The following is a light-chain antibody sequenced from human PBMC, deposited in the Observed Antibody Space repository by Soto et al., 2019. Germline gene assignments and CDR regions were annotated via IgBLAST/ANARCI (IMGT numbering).Light chain of an antibody. V-gene: IGKV4-1*01. Sequence: DIVLTQSPDSLAVSLGERSTINCNSSQSVLYSSNNKYYLAWYQQKPGQPPKLLIYWASTRESGVPDRFSGSGSGTDFTLTISSLQAEDVAVYYCQQYYSTPLTFGGGTKVDI. J-gene: IGKJ4*01. CDR1: QSVLYSSNNKYY. CDR2: WAS. CDR3: QQYYSTPLT.